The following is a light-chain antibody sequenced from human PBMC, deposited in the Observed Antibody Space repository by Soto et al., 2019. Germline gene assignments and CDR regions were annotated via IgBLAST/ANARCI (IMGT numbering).Light chain of an antibody. CDR1: QSVNSN. CDR3: QQYSKWPIT. V-gene: IGKV3-15*01. CDR2: GIS. J-gene: IGKJ5*01. Sequence: EMLATQSPAILSVSPWASATLSCMASQSVNSNYLAWYQQHPGQPPRLLIYGISTRATGIPARFSGSGSGTEFSLTISSLQSEDFAVYYCQQYSKWPITFGQGTRLEI.